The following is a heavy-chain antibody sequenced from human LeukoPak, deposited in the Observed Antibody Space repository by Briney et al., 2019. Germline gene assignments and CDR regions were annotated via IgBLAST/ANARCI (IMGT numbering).Heavy chain of an antibody. CDR3: ASGRLGRYFDWFPPGY. Sequence: SETLSLTCAVSGYSLSSGYYWGWIRQPPGKGLEWIGSIYHSGSTYYNPSLKSRVTISVDTSKNQFSLKLSSVTAADTAVYYCASGRLGRYFDWFPPGYWGQGTLVTVSS. J-gene: IGHJ4*02. CDR1: GYSLSSGYY. D-gene: IGHD3-9*01. V-gene: IGHV4-38-2*01. CDR2: IYHSGST.